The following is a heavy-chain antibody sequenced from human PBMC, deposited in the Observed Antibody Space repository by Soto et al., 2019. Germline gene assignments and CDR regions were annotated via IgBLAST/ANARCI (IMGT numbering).Heavy chain of an antibody. V-gene: IGHV3-33*01. CDR2: MWYDGSNE. CDR3: ASSTYCRTTSCYVLCLI. CDR1: GFTFSSYG. D-gene: IGHD2-2*01. J-gene: IGHJ4*02. Sequence: QLQLVESGGGVVQPGRSLRLSCAASGFTFSSYGMHWVRQAPGKGLEWVAGMWYDGSNEYYGDSVKGRFTISRDNSKNMVYLQKNSLRAEDTALYYCASSTYCRTTSCYVLCLIWGQGTLVTVSS.